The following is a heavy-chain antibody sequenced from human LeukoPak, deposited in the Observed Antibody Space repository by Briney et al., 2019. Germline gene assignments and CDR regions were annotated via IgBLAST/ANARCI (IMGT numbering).Heavy chain of an antibody. V-gene: IGHV3-7*01. Sequence: QAGGSLRLSCAASGFTFSSYWMSWVRQAPGKGLEWVANIKQDGNEKYYVDSVKGRFTISRDNAKNSLYLQMNSLRAEDTAVYYCARDYYDSSGYYHVGYFDYWGQGTLVTVSS. D-gene: IGHD3-22*01. J-gene: IGHJ4*02. CDR2: IKQDGNEK. CDR1: GFTFSSYW. CDR3: ARDYYDSSGYYHVGYFDY.